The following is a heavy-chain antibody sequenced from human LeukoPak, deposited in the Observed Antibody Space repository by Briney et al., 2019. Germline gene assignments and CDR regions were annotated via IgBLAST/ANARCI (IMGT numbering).Heavy chain of an antibody. CDR2: ISSSGSTI. D-gene: IGHD5-24*01. CDR1: GFTFSSYS. Sequence: GGSLRLSCAASGFTFSSYSMNWVRQAPGKGLEWVSYISSSGSTIYYTDSVKGRFTIDRDNAKNSLYLQMNSLRAEGTAVYYCARGDRAGYNPDYWGQGTLVTVSS. V-gene: IGHV3-48*04. CDR3: ARGDRAGYNPDY. J-gene: IGHJ4*02.